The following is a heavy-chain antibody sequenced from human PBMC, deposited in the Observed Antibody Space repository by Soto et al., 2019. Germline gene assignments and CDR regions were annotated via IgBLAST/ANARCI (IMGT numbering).Heavy chain of an antibody. J-gene: IGHJ5*01. Sequence: GGSLSLSCAASGFTFTAFGMHWVRQTPGKGLEWVAGLSYNGNKKYYGDSVKGRFTISRDNSKKIVYLEMNSLRKEDSAVYFCAKLGGPKNDFNRFDSWGQGTLVTVSS. D-gene: IGHD1-1*01. CDR1: GFTFTAFG. CDR2: LSYNGNKK. V-gene: IGHV3-30*18. CDR3: AKLGGPKNDFNRFDS.